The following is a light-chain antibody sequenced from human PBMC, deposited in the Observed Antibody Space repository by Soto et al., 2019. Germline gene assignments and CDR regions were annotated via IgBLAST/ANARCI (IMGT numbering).Light chain of an antibody. CDR1: QNISNNY. CDR3: QQYGGSPRT. V-gene: IGKV3-20*01. J-gene: IGKJ1*01. Sequence: EIVLTQSPGTLSLSPGERANLSCRASQNISNNYLAWYQQTPGQAPRLLIYDASNRAAGIPDRFSGSGSGTDFTLTISRLEPEDFGVYHCQQYGGSPRTFGQGTKVEIK. CDR2: DAS.